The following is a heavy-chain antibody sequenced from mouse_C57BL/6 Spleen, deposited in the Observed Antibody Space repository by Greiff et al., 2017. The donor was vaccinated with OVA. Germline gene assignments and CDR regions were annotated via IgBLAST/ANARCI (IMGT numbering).Heavy chain of an antibody. CDR3: ARYMAHYAMDY. Sequence: EVKLVESGGGLVQPGGSLSLSCAASGFTFTDYYMSWVRQPPGKALEWLGFIRNKDNGYTTEYTASVKGRFTISRDNSQSILYLQMNALRAEDSATYYCARYMAHYAMDYWGQGTSVTVSS. CDR2: IRNKDNGYTT. CDR1: GFTFTDYY. V-gene: IGHV7-3*01. J-gene: IGHJ4*01.